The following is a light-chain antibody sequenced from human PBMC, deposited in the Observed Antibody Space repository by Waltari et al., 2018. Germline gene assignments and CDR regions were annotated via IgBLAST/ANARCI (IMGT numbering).Light chain of an antibody. V-gene: IGKV3-15*01. Sequence: EIVMTQSPATLSVAPGERASRSCRASQSVSSNLAWYQQKPGQTPRLLLYEASTRPTGIPARFSGSGSATEFTLSISNLQSEDFAVYYCQQYNTWPPITFGQGTRLELK. CDR2: EAS. CDR3: QQYNTWPPIT. J-gene: IGKJ5*01. CDR1: QSVSSN.